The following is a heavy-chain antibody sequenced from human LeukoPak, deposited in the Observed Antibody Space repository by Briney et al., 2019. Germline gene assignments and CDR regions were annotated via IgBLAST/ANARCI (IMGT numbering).Heavy chain of an antibody. CDR3: AKSYSSAWYAYSMDV. D-gene: IGHD6-13*01. CDR1: GFTFNTYA. Sequence: GGSLRLSCAASGFTFNTYAMSWVRQAPGKGLEWVSTISGSGGGTYYADSVKGRFTISRDNSKNTLYLQMNSLRAEDTAVYFCAKSYSSAWYAYSMDVWGQGTTVTVS. CDR2: ISGSGGGT. V-gene: IGHV3-23*01. J-gene: IGHJ6*02.